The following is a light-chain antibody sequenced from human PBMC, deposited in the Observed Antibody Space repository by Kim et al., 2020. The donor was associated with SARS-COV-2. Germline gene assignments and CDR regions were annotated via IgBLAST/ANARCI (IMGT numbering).Light chain of an antibody. CDR1: SSDVASYNY. J-gene: IGLJ2*01. V-gene: IGLV2-14*03. CDR3: SSYTTSTTLI. Sequence: GQSITISCTGTSSDVASYNYVSWYPQPPGKAPKLMIYDVSNRPSGVSNRFSGSKSGKTASLTISGLQPEDEADYYCSSYTTSTTLIFGGGTQLTVL. CDR2: DVS.